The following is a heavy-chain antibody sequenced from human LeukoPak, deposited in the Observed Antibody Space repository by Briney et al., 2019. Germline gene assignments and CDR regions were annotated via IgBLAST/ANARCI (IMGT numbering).Heavy chain of an antibody. D-gene: IGHD1-14*01. CDR3: ARSSVGQPEDY. V-gene: IGHV1-69*04. CDR2: IIPIFGIA. J-gene: IGHJ4*02. Sequence: ASAKVSCKASGGTFSSYAISWVRQAPGQGLEWMGRIIPIFGIANYAQKFQGRVTITADKSTSTAYMELSSLRSEDTAVYYCARSSVGQPEDYWGQGTLVTVSS. CDR1: GGTFSSYA.